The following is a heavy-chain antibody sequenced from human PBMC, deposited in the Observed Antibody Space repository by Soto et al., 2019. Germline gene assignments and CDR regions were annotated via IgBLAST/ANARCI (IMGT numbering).Heavy chain of an antibody. Sequence: SETLSLTCTVSGGSISSGDYYWSWIRQPPGKGLEWIGYIYYSGSTYYNPSLKSRVTISVDTSKNQFSLKLSSVTAADTAVYYCARGIWFGEGDYGMDVWGQGTTVTVSS. V-gene: IGHV4-30-4*01. CDR2: IYYSGST. J-gene: IGHJ6*02. CDR1: GGSISSGDYY. D-gene: IGHD3-10*01. CDR3: ARGIWFGEGDYGMDV.